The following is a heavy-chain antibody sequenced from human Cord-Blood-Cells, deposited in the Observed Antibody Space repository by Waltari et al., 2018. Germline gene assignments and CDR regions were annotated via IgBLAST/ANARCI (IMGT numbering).Heavy chain of an antibody. V-gene: IGHV4-34*01. CDR3: ARVGRYSSGWYTGGSDY. J-gene: IGHJ4*02. D-gene: IGHD6-19*01. CDR1: GGSFSGYY. Sequence: QVQLQQWGAGLLKPSETLSLTCAVYGGSFSGYYWSWIRQPPGKGLEWIGEINHSGSTNYTPSLKSRVTISVDTSKNQFSLKLSSVTAADTAVYYCARVGRYSSGWYTGGSDYWGQGTLVTVSS. CDR2: INHSGST.